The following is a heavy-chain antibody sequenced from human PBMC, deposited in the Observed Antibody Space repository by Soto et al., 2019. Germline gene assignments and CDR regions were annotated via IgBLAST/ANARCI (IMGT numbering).Heavy chain of an antibody. V-gene: IGHV1-8*01. J-gene: IGHJ4*02. D-gene: IGHD3-16*01. CDR1: GYTFTSYD. CDR3: ARIGVSSGHESPDFDS. CDR2: MNPNSGNT. Sequence: ASVKVSCKASGYTFTSYDINWVRQATGQGLEWMGWMNPNSGNTGYAQKFQGRVTMTRNTSISTAYMELSSLRSEDTAVYYCARIGVSSGHESPDFDSWGQGTLVTVSS.